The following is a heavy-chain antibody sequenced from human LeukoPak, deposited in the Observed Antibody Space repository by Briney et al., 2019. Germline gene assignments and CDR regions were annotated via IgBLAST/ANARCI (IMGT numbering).Heavy chain of an antibody. D-gene: IGHD4-11*01. Sequence: NPSETLSLTCTVSGVSISSGGYYWSWIRQHPGKGLEWIGYIYYSVSTYYNPSLKSQLTISLDTSNNQFSLKLSSVTAADTAVYYCARGPVRDYSNYWGQGTLVTVSS. CDR3: ARGPVRDYSNY. CDR1: GVSISSGGYY. CDR2: IYYSVST. J-gene: IGHJ4*02. V-gene: IGHV4-31*01.